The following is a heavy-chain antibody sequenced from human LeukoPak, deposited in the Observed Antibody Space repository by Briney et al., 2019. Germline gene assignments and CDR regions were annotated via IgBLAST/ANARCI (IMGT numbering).Heavy chain of an antibody. D-gene: IGHD6-19*01. V-gene: IGHV4-4*07. CDR2: IYNSDRT. J-gene: IGHJ4*02. CDR1: GGSINNYW. CDR3: ARDEQAGHKDFDF. Sequence: PSETLSLTCAVSGGSINNYWWSWIRQPAGKGLEWIGRIYNSDRTNYDPSLRSRVTMSVDTSKNQFSLNLTSVTAADTAMYYCARDEQAGHKDFDFWGQGTLVTVSS.